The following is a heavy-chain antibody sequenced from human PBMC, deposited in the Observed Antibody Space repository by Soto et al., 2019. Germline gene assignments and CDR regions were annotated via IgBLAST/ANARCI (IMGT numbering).Heavy chain of an antibody. V-gene: IGHV1-8*02. Sequence: ASVKVSCKASGYTFINYDISWVRQATGQGLEWMGWMNPGSGKTGYANKFQGRVTMTRDASTSTAHLELSSLTSEDTAVYYCARMASSGTLNWFNPWGQGTLVTVSS. CDR3: ARMASSGTLNWFNP. CDR1: GYTFINYD. CDR2: MNPGSGKT. J-gene: IGHJ5*02.